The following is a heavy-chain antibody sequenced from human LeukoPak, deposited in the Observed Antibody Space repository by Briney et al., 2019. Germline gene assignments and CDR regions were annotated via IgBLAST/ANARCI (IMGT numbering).Heavy chain of an antibody. CDR2: ISGSGGST. V-gene: IGHV3-23*01. CDR3: AKDQEGYSGKRGRYFDY. Sequence: GRSLRLSCAASGFTFSSYAMSWVRQAPGKGLEWVSAISGSGGSTYYADSVKGRFTISRDNSKNTLYLQMNSLRAEDTAVYYCAKDQEGYSGKRGRYFDYWGQGALVTVFS. D-gene: IGHD1-26*01. CDR1: GFTFSSYA. J-gene: IGHJ4*02.